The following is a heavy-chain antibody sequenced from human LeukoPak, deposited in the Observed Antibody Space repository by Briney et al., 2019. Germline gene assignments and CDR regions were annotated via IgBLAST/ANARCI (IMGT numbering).Heavy chain of an antibody. CDR1: GFNFVSHA. Sequence: GGSLRLSCAASGFNFVSHAMSWVRQTPGKGLEWVASIKEDGSERQYVDSVKGRFSISRDNTKGSLFLQLNSLRAEDTAVYYCARDADGYEDWGQGTLVTVSS. J-gene: IGHJ4*02. CDR3: ARDADGYED. V-gene: IGHV3-7*03. CDR2: IKEDGSER. D-gene: IGHD5-18*01.